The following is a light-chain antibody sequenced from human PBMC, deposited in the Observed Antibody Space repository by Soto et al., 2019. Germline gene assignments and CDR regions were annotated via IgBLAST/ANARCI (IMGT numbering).Light chain of an antibody. Sequence: QSALTQPASVSGSPGQSITISCTGTSSDVGGYNLVSWYQQHPGKAPKLMLYNVYDRPSGISHRFSGSRSGNTASLTISGLQAEDEAHYYCNSYTSSSTLVFGGGTQLTVL. V-gene: IGLV2-14*03. CDR2: NVY. CDR3: NSYTSSSTLV. CDR1: SSDVGGYNL. J-gene: IGLJ7*01.